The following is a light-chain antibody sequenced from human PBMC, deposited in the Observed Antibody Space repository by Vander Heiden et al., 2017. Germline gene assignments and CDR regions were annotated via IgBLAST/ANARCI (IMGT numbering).Light chain of an antibody. J-gene: IGLJ2*01. CDR2: QDS. CDR3: QAWDTKTAL. Sequence: SSELTQPPSVSVSPGQTASVSCSGDKLGDKYVCWYQQKPGQSPMLVIYQDSQRPSGIPERFSGSNSGDTATLTISGTQATDEADYYCQAWDTKTALFGGGTKLTVL. V-gene: IGLV3-1*01. CDR1: KLGDKY.